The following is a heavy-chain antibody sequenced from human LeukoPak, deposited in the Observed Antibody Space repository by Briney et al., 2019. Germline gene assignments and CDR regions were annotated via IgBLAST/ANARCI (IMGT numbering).Heavy chain of an antibody. CDR3: AKAMGATLFDY. CDR2: ISSHSSYI. Sequence: TGGSLRLSCAASGFSFSSYNMNWVRQAPGKGLEWVSFISSHSSYIYYADSAKGRFTISRDNSKNTLYLQMNSLRAGDTAVYYCAKAMGATLFDYWGQGTLVTVSS. V-gene: IGHV3-21*04. D-gene: IGHD1-26*01. CDR1: GFSFSSYN. J-gene: IGHJ4*02.